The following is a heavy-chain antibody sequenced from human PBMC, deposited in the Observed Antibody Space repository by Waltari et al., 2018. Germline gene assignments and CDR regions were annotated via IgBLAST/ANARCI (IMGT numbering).Heavy chain of an antibody. CDR3: VTLKPPGHYFYMDV. V-gene: IGHV3-53*02. CDR2: SPPNYDT. J-gene: IGHJ6*03. CDR1: GFTVSHTY. D-gene: IGHD2-8*02. Sequence: EVQLVETGGALIQTGGSLRLSCAASGFTVSHTYFGWVRLAPGQGTELVSASPPNYDTFDSESLRGRFSIVRDTSKNTLHLQMSCLRAEDTAVYYCVTLKPPGHYFYMDVWGKGTTVNVS.